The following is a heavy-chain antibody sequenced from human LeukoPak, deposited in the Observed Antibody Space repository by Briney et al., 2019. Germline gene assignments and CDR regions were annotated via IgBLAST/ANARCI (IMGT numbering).Heavy chain of an antibody. D-gene: IGHD4-17*01. CDR2: IDPSDSYT. V-gene: IGHV5-10-1*01. J-gene: IGHJ4*02. Sequence: GESLRISCMGSGYSFTSYWISWVRQMPGKGLEWMGRIDPSDSYTNYSPSFQGHVTISADKSISTAYLQWSSLKASDTAMYYCARQKATVTPSFDYWGQGTLVTVSS. CDR1: GYSFTSYW. CDR3: ARQKATVTPSFDY.